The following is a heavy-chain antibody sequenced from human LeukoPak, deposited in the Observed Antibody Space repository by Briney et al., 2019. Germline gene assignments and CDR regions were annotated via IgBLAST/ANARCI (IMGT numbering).Heavy chain of an antibody. J-gene: IGHJ4*02. CDR3: AIDVVEMATPLDY. Sequence: ASVTVSCKASGYTFTGYYMHWVRQAPGQGREWMGWINPNSGGTNYAQKFQGRVTMTRDTSISTAYMELSRLRSDDTAVYYCAIDVVEMATPLDYWGQGTLVTVSS. CDR2: INPNSGGT. D-gene: IGHD5-24*01. CDR1: GYTFTGYY. V-gene: IGHV1-2*02.